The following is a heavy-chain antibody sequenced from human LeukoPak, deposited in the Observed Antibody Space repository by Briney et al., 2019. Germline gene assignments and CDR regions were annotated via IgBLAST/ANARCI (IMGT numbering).Heavy chain of an antibody. V-gene: IGHV3-48*01. Sequence: GGSLRLSCAASGFSFSSYSMNWVRQAPGRGLEWISYISSGSRTIFYADSVKGRFSISRDNAKNTLYLLMDSLRADDTAVYYCARESITGDRDFDYWGQGTLITVSS. J-gene: IGHJ4*02. CDR1: GFSFSSYS. CDR2: ISSGSRTI. D-gene: IGHD7-27*01. CDR3: ARESITGDRDFDY.